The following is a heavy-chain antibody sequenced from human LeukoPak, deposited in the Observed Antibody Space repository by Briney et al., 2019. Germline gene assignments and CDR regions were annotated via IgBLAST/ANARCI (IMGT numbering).Heavy chain of an antibody. D-gene: IGHD2-2*01. CDR1: GFTFSSYG. Sequence: GGSLRLSCAASGFTFSSYGMHWVRQVPSKGLEWVAVISYDGSKKYYADSVKGRFTISRDNSKNTLYLQMNSLRAEDTAVYNCAKDGGSSSTYASYWGQGTLVTVSS. V-gene: IGHV3-30*18. CDR3: AKDGGSSSTYASY. J-gene: IGHJ4*02. CDR2: ISYDGSKK.